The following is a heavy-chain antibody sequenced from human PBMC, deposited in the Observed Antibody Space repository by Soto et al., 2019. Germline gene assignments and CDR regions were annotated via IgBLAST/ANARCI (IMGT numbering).Heavy chain of an antibody. CDR1: GFTFDDYA. D-gene: IGHD6-13*01. J-gene: IGHJ3*02. CDR3: GEGIAAAGDDAFDI. Sequence: GGSLRLSCAASGFTFDDYAMHWVRQLPGKGLEWVSGISYNSYSIGYADSVRGRFTKSRDNAKNSLYLQMNSLRPEDTALYYCGEGIAAAGDDAFDIWGRGTMVTVSS. CDR2: ISYNSYSI. V-gene: IGHV3-9*01.